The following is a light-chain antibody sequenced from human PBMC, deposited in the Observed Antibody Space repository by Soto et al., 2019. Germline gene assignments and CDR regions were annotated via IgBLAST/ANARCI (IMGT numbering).Light chain of an antibody. V-gene: IGKV3-20*01. CDR1: QSLGSGY. Sequence: GLTPSPVPPSFFPGEKATPPCRASQSLGSGYLAWYQQKAGQAPRLLIYDATSGATGIPDRFSGSGSGTDFALTISRVEAEDFAVYYCQQYAHLPITFGQGTKVDIK. CDR2: DAT. CDR3: QQYAHLPIT. J-gene: IGKJ1*01.